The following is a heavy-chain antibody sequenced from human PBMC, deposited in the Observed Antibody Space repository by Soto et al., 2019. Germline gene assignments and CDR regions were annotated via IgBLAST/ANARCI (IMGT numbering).Heavy chain of an antibody. D-gene: IGHD5-18*01. V-gene: IGHV1-2*02. CDR1: GYTFTGYY. CDR3: ARSRPTYSYCNYYYCMDV. Sequence: GASVKVSCTASGYTFTGYYMHWVRQAPGQGLEWMGWINPNSGGTNYAQKFQGRVTMTRDTSSSTAYMELSRLRSDDTAVYYCARSRPTYSYCNYYYCMDVWGQVATVTVSS. CDR2: INPNSGGT. J-gene: IGHJ6*02.